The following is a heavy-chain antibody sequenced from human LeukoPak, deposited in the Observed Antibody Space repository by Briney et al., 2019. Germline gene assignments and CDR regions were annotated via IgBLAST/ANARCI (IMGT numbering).Heavy chain of an antibody. CDR3: AKEGRRVGASDRYYYYMDV. CDR1: GFTFSSYA. CDR2: ISGSGGST. V-gene: IGHV3-23*01. J-gene: IGHJ6*03. D-gene: IGHD1-26*01. Sequence: GGSLRLSCAASGFTFSSYAMSWVRQAPGKGLEWVSAISGSGGSTYYADSVKDRFTISRDNSKNTLYLQMNSLRAEDTAVYYCAKEGRRVGASDRYYYYMDVWGKGTTITVSS.